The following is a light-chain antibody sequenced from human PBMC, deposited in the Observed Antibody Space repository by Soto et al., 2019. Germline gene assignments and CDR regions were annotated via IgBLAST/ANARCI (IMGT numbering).Light chain of an antibody. J-gene: IGKJ1*01. CDR1: QSIITY. V-gene: IGKV1-39*01. CDR2: AAT. Sequence: DIQMTQSPSSLSASVGDRVTITCRSSQSIITYVNWYQQKPGKAPKLLIYAATSLQSGVPSRFSGSGSGTEFSLTISSLQPEDFATYYCQLSFSTPWTFGQGTKVEIK. CDR3: QLSFSTPWT.